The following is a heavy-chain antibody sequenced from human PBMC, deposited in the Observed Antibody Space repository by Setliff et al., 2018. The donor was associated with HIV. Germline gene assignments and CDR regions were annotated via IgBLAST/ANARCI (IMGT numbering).Heavy chain of an antibody. Sequence: ASVKVSCKTSGYTFTNYALNWVRQAPGQGLEWVGRINPNINPLRGGGGTNFAQKFQGRVTMTRDTSINTAYMDLSRLTSDDTAVYYCAIDKEPWEGYYKYYSMDVWGKGTKVTVSS. D-gene: IGHD1-26*01. CDR1: GYTFTNYA. J-gene: IGHJ6*03. V-gene: IGHV1-2*06. CDR2: INPNINPLRGGGGT. CDR3: AIDKEPWEGYYKYYSMDV.